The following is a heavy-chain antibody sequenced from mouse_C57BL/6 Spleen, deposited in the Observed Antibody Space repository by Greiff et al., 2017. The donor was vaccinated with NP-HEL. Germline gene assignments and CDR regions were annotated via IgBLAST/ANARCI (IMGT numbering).Heavy chain of an antibody. CDR2: IDPSDSYT. CDR1: GYTFTSYW. D-gene: IGHD1-1*01. V-gene: IGHV1-50*01. Sequence: VQLQQSGAELVKPGASVKLSCKASGYTFTSYWMQWVKQRPGQGLEWIGEIDPSDSYTNYNQKFKGKATLTVDTSSSTAYMQLSSLTSEDSAVYYCARRGVVATDYAMDYWGQGTSVTVSS. J-gene: IGHJ4*01. CDR3: ARRGVVATDYAMDY.